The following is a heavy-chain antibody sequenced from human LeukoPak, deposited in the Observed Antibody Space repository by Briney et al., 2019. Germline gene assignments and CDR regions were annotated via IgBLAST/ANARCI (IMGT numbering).Heavy chain of an antibody. J-gene: IGHJ6*02. V-gene: IGHV3-30*18. CDR1: GFTFSAYG. CDR2: ISYDGSNK. CDR3: AKDSSSSNHFYGMDV. Sequence: GGSLRLSCAASGFTFSAYGMHWVRQAPGKGLEWLTFISYDGSNKYSADSVKGRFSISRDNSKNTLYLQMNSLRAEDTAVYYCAKDSSSSNHFYGMDVWGQGTTVTVFS. D-gene: IGHD6-6*01.